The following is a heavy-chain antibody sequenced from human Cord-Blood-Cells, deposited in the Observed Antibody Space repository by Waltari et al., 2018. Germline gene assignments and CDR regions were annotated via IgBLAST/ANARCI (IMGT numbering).Heavy chain of an antibody. J-gene: IGHJ4*02. CDR3: AKARNWGFLHFDY. D-gene: IGHD7-27*01. CDR2: ISGSGGST. V-gene: IGHV3-23*01. CDR1: GFTFSSYA. Sequence: EVQLLESGGGLVQPGGSLRLSCAASGFTFSSYAMRWVRQAPGKGLEWVSAISGSGGSTYYADSVKGRFTISRDNSKNTLYLQMNSLRAEDTAVYYCAKARNWGFLHFDYWGQGTLVTVSS.